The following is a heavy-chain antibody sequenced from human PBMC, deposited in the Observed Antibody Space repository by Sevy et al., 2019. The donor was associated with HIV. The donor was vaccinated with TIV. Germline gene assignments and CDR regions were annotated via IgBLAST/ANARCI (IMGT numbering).Heavy chain of an antibody. CDR2: IKEDDTVK. J-gene: IGHJ4*02. V-gene: IGHV3-7*04. CDR3: VRAIQSEGSF. Sequence: GGFLRLSCVASGFSLESYWMNWVRQAPGKPQEWLANIKEDDTVKYYVESVKGRFTISRDNGRNLVYLLMNNMKVEVTALYYCVRAIQSEGSFWGQGTRVTVSS. D-gene: IGHD2-21*01. CDR1: GFSLESYW.